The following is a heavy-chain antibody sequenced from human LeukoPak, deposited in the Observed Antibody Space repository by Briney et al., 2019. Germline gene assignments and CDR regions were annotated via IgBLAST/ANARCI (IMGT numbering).Heavy chain of an antibody. V-gene: IGHV4-4*02. CDR2: IYHSGST. D-gene: IGHD5-24*01. CDR3: ARAVEMAPGGDAFDI. J-gene: IGHJ3*02. Sequence: SETLSLTCAVSGGSISSSNWWSWVRQPPGKGLEWIGEIYHSGSTNYNPSLKSRVTISVDKSKNQFSLKLSSVTAADTAVYYCARAVEMAPGGDAFDIWGKGTMVTVSS. CDR1: GGSISSSNW.